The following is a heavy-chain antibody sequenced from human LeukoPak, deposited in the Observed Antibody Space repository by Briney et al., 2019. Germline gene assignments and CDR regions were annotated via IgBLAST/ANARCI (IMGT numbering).Heavy chain of an antibody. D-gene: IGHD3-3*01. CDR1: GYTFTGYY. CDR2: INPNSGGT. Sequence: GASVKVSCKASGYTFTGYYMHWVRQAPGQGLEWMGWINPNSGGTNYAQKFQGRVTMTRDTSISTAYMELSRLRSDDTAVYYCAREPFLEWLWNYYFDYWGQGTLVTVSS. J-gene: IGHJ4*02. V-gene: IGHV1-2*02. CDR3: AREPFLEWLWNYYFDY.